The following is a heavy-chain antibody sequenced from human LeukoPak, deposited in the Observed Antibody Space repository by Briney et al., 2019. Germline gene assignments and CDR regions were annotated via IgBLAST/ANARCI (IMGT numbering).Heavy chain of an antibody. CDR3: ARDTFDP. V-gene: IGHV1-69*04. CDR1: GGTFSSYS. Sequence: SVKVSCKASGGTFSSYSISWVRQAPGQGPEWMGRIIPMPGIGNYAQKFQGRVTITADKSTSTAYMELRSLRSDDTAVYYCARDTFDPWGQGTLVTVSS. CDR2: IIPMPGIG. J-gene: IGHJ5*02.